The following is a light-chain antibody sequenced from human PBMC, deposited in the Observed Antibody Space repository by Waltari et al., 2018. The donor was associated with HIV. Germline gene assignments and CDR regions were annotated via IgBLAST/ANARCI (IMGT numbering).Light chain of an antibody. V-gene: IGLV1-51*01. CDR2: DNN. CDR3: GTWDSSLSAGV. CDR1: RSNIGNNY. J-gene: IGLJ3*02. Sequence: QPVLTQPPSVSAAPGQKVTISCSGRRSNIGNNYVTWYQQFPGTAPKLLIYDNNKRPSGIPDRFSGSKSGTSATLGITGLQTGDEADYYCGTWDSSLSAGVFGGGTKLTVL.